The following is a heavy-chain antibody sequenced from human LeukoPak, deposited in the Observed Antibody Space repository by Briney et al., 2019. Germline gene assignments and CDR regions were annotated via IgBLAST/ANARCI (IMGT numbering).Heavy chain of an antibody. J-gene: IGHJ4*02. V-gene: IGHV4-34*01. D-gene: IGHD4-23*01. CDR2: INHSGST. CDR1: GGSFSGYY. CDR3: ARGARVAQGSRPIDY. Sequence: SETLSLTCAVYGGSFSGYYWSWIRQPPGKGLERIGEINHSGSTNYNPSLKSRVTISVDTSKNQFSLKLSSVTAADTAVYYCARGARVAQGSRPIDYWGQGTLVTVSS.